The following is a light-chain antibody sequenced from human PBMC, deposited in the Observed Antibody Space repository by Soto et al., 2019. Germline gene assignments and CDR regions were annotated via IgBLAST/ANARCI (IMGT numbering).Light chain of an antibody. CDR3: QQYNDWPPWT. CDR2: GAS. CDR1: QSVTSN. Sequence: EIVMTQSPDTLSVSPGERATLSCRASQSVTSNLAWYQQKLGQAPRLLIYGASTRATGIPARFSGSGSGTEFTLTISSLQSEDFAVYYCQQYNDWPPWTFGQGTKVELK. V-gene: IGKV3-15*01. J-gene: IGKJ1*01.